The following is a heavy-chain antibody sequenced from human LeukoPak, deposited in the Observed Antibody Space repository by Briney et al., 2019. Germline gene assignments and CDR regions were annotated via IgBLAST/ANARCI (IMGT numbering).Heavy chain of an antibody. CDR2: INHSGST. J-gene: IGHJ4*02. D-gene: IGHD5-18*01. CDR3: KAMGLSFDY. V-gene: IGHV4-34*01. CDR1: GGSFSGYY. Sequence: SETLSLTCAVYGGSFSGYYWSWIRQPPGKGLEWIGEINHSGSTYYNPSLKSRVTISVDTSKNQFSLKLSSVTAADTAVYYCKAMGLSFDYWGQGTLVTVSS.